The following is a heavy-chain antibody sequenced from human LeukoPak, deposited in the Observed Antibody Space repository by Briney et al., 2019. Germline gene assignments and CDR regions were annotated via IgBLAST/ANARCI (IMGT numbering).Heavy chain of an antibody. Sequence: GGSLRLSCSASGFTFSRHGMHWVRQAPGKGLEWVAVIWYDATNKYYADSVNGRFTVSRDNSKNTMYLQMNSLRAEDTAVYYCARDPAYCGGDCYSVYQDAFDIWGQGTRVTVSS. CDR3: ARDPAYCGGDCYSVYQDAFDI. V-gene: IGHV3-33*01. CDR2: IWYDATNK. J-gene: IGHJ3*02. CDR1: GFTFSRHG. D-gene: IGHD2-21*02.